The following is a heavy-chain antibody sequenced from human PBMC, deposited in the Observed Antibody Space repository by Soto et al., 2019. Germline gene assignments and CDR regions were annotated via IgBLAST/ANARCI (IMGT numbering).Heavy chain of an antibody. CDR3: ARGGIH. V-gene: IGHV3-48*03. CDR1: GYTFNSHE. J-gene: IGHJ4*02. Sequence: EVKLVESGGGSGQPGGSLRLSSVASGYTFNSHEMNWIRQTPGKGLEWISSISGSGTTKYADSVKGRFTISRDNAHKSIYLEMNSLRVEDTGVYYCARGGIHWGQGALVTVSS. CDR2: ISGSGTT. D-gene: IGHD6-13*01.